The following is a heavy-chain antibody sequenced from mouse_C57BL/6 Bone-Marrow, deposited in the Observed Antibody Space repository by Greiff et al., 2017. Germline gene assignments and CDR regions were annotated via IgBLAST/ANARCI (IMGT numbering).Heavy chain of an antibody. CDR2: IYPGDGDT. V-gene: IGHV1-82*01. D-gene: IGHD1-1*01. CDR3: ARRGIYYYGRPDYYAMDY. CDR1: GYAFSSSW. Sequence: QVQLQQSGPELVKPGASVKISCKASGYAFSSSWMNWVKQRPGKGLEWIGRIYPGDGDTNYNGKFKGKATLTADKSSSTAYMQLSSLTSEDSAVYFCARRGIYYYGRPDYYAMDYWGQGTSVTVSS. J-gene: IGHJ4*01.